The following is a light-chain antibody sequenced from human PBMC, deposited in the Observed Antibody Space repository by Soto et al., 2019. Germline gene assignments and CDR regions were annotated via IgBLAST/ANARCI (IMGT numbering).Light chain of an antibody. J-gene: IGLJ2*01. CDR2: GNS. CDR1: SSNIGAGYD. CDR3: QSYDSSLSGSI. V-gene: IGLV1-40*01. Sequence: QSVLTQPPSVSGAPGQRVTISCTGSSSNIGAGYDVHWYQQLPGTPPKLLINGNSNRPSGVPDLFSGSKSGTSASLAITGRQADDEADYYCQSYDSSLSGSIFGGGTKLTVL.